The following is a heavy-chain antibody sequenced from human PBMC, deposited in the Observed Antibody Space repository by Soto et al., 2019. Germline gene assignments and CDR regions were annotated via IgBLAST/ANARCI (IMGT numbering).Heavy chain of an antibody. CDR2: ISAYNGNT. CDR3: ARTPYYYDSSGPGPFQH. D-gene: IGHD3-22*01. Sequence: GASVKVSCKASGYTFTSYGISWVRQAPGQGLEWMGWISAYNGNTNYAQKLQGRVTMTTDTSTSTAYMELRSLRSDDTAVYYCARTPYYYDSSGPGPFQHWGQGTLVTVSS. J-gene: IGHJ1*01. V-gene: IGHV1-18*01. CDR1: GYTFTSYG.